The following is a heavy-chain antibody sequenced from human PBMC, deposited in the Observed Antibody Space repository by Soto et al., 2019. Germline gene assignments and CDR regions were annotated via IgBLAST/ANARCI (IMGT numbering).Heavy chain of an antibody. Sequence: KTSETLSLTCTVSGGSISSYYWSWIRQPPGKGLEWIGYIYYSGSTNYNPSLKSRVTISVDTSKNQFSLKLSSVTAADTAVYYCAGIGYCSSTSCLLAVDYWGQGTLVTVSS. CDR2: IYYSGST. CDR3: AGIGYCSSTSCLLAVDY. J-gene: IGHJ4*02. CDR1: GGSISSYY. D-gene: IGHD2-2*01. V-gene: IGHV4-59*01.